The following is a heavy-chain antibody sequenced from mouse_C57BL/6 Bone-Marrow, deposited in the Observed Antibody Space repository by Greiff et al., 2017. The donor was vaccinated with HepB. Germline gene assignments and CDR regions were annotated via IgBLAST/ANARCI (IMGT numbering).Heavy chain of an antibody. CDR1: GFSLSTFGMG. J-gene: IGHJ4*01. Sequence: QVQLKESGPGLLQPSQTLSLTCSFSGFSLSTFGMGVGWIRQPSGKGLEWLAHIWWDDDKYYNPALKSRLTISKDTSKNQVFLKIANVDTADTATYYGARIGSGYGKGGYYYAMDYWGQGTSVTVSS. V-gene: IGHV8-8*01. CDR2: IWWDDDK. D-gene: IGHD2-1*01. CDR3: ARIGSGYGKGGYYYAMDY.